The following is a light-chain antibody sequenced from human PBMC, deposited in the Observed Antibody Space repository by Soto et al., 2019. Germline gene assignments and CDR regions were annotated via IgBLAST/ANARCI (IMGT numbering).Light chain of an antibody. V-gene: IGKV3-11*01. J-gene: IGKJ5*01. CDR2: DAA. CDR3: QQRSNWPPIT. Sequence: EIVLTQSPATLSLSPGERATLSCRNSQRVSSYLAWYQQTPGQALRLLNYDAANRATGIPGRFSGSVSGTDFTLTISSLEPEDFAVYYCQQRSNWPPITFGQGTRLEIK. CDR1: QRVSSY.